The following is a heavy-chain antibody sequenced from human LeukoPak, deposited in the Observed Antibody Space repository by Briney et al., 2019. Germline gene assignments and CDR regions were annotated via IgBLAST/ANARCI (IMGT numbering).Heavy chain of an antibody. D-gene: IGHD3-10*01. CDR2: IYSDGST. CDR1: GCTVSSNY. CDR3: ARVTFNYFGSGDAFDI. J-gene: IGHJ3*02. V-gene: IGHV3-66*01. Sequence: PGGSLRLSCAASGCTVSSNYMSWVRQAPGKGLEWVSIIYSDGSTYYADSVKGRFTISRDNSKNTLYLQMNSLRAEDTAVYYCARVTFNYFGSGDAFDIWGQGTMVTVSS.